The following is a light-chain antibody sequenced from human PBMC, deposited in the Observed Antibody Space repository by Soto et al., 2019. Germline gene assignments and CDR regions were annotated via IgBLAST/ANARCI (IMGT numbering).Light chain of an antibody. CDR2: GAA. CDR1: QSVSSN. J-gene: IGKJ1*01. Sequence: EIVMTQSPATLSVSPGERATLSCRASQSVSSNLAWYQQKPRQAPRLLIYGAATRATGSPARFSVSGSGTEFTLTISSLLSEDFAVYYCQQYNNWPGTFGQGNKVEIK. CDR3: QQYNNWPGT. V-gene: IGKV3-15*01.